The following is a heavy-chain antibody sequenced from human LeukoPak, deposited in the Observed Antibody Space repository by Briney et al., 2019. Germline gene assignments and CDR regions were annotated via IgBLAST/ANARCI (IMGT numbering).Heavy chain of an antibody. J-gene: IGHJ6*02. CDR1: GFTFSSYA. Sequence: GGSLRLSCAASGFTFSSYAMSWVRQAPGKGLEWVSVIYSGGSTYYADSVKGRFTISRDNSKNTLYLQMNSLRAEDTAVYYCARDEHYYYGMDVWGQGTTVTVSS. CDR2: IYSGGST. V-gene: IGHV3-53*01. CDR3: ARDEHYYYGMDV.